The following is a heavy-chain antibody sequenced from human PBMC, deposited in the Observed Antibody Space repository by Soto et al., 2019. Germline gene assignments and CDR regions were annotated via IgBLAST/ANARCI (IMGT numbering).Heavy chain of an antibody. Sequence: TETLSLTCIGSGGSIRSGSYYRCWMGQRPGKGLEWIGINYDSGSTYYNVSLKSRSTIEVDTSKSKFSLKLTSVTAAATAVYYGARHHTGADREAFLPDWFDPWGQGTPVTVAS. CDR3: ARHHTGADREAFLPDWFDP. J-gene: IGHJ5*02. CDR2: NYDSGST. CDR1: GGSIRSGSYY. V-gene: IGHV4-39*01. D-gene: IGHD2-8*02.